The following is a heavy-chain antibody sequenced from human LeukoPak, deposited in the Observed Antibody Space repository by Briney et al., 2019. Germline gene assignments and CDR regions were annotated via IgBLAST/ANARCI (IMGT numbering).Heavy chain of an antibody. V-gene: IGHV5-51*01. CDR2: IYPGDSDT. J-gene: IGHJ4*02. D-gene: IGHD1-20*01. Sequence: GESLKISCKGSGYSFTSYWIGWVRQMPGKGLGWMGIIYPGDSDTRYSPSFQGQVTISADKSISTAYLQWSSLKASDTAMYYCARYSITGTTGYYFDYWGQGTLVTVSS. CDR1: GYSFTSYW. CDR3: ARYSITGTTGYYFDY.